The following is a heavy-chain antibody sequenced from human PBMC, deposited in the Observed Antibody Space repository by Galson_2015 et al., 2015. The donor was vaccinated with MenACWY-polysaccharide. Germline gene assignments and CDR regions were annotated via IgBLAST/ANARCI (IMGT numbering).Heavy chain of an antibody. J-gene: IGHJ5*02. D-gene: IGHD2-21*01. V-gene: IGHV1-8*02. CDR3: ARIIARKCTFADA. CDR1: GYRFTSYD. CDR2: MNPNSGNT. Sequence: SVKVSCKASGYRFTSYDINWVRQATGQGLEWMGWMNPNSGNTGYAQKFQGGVTMTSNSAMTPAYMELRSLRAEDTAVCYCARIIARKCTFADAWGQGILVTVSS.